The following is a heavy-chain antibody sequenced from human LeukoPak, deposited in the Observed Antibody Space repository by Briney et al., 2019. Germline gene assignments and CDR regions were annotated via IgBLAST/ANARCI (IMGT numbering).Heavy chain of an antibody. J-gene: IGHJ4*02. V-gene: IGHV1-2*02. CDR2: INPNSGGT. D-gene: IGHD6-13*01. Sequence: GASVKVSCKASGYTFTGYYMHWVRQAPGQGLEWMGWINPNSGGTNYAQKFQGRVTMTRDTSISTAYMELSRLRFDDTAVYYCARDWSYSSSCFDYWGQGTLVTVSS. CDR1: GYTFTGYY. CDR3: ARDWSYSSSCFDY.